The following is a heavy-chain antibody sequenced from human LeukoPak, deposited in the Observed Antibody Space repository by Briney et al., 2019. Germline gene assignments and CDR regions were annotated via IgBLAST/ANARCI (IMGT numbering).Heavy chain of an antibody. J-gene: IGHJ4*02. V-gene: IGHV1-69*13. CDR1: GYTFVSYG. Sequence: WASVKVSCTASGYTFVSYGISWVRQAPGQGLEWMGGIIPIFGTANYAQKFQGRVTITADESTSTAYMELSSLRSEDTAVCYCARDRALIETGVWGAHLDYWGQGTLVTVSS. CDR3: ARDRALIETGVWGAHLDY. D-gene: IGHD1-1*01. CDR2: IIPIFGTA.